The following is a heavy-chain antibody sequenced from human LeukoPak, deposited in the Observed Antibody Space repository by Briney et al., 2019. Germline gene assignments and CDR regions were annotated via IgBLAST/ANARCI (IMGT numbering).Heavy chain of an antibody. CDR3: AKVPYGDYSDY. J-gene: IGHJ4*02. Sequence: GGSLRLSCAASGFTVSSNYMSRVRQAPGKGLEWVSYISSSRSTRYYADSVKGRFTISRDNSKNTLYLQMNSLRAEDTAVYYCAKVPYGDYSDYWGQGTLVTVSS. V-gene: IGHV3-48*01. CDR2: ISSSRSTR. CDR1: GFTVSSNY. D-gene: IGHD4-17*01.